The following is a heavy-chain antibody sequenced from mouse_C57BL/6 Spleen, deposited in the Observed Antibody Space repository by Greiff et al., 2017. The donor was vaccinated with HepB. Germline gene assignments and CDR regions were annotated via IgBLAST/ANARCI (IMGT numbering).Heavy chain of an antibody. CDR3: ARLDDYNYYAMDY. CDR1: GYTFTSYW. Sequence: QVQLQQPGAELVRPGTSVKLSCKASGYTFTSYWMHWVKQRPGQGLEWIGVIDPSDSYTNYNQKFKGKATLTVDTSSSTAYMQLSSLTSEDSAVYYCARLDDYNYYAMDYWGQGTSVTVSS. V-gene: IGHV1-59*01. J-gene: IGHJ4*01. CDR2: IDPSDSYT. D-gene: IGHD2-4*01.